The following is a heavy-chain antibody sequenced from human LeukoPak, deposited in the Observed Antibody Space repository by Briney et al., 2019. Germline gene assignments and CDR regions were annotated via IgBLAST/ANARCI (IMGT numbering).Heavy chain of an antibody. V-gene: IGHV3-30*02. CDR2: IRYDGSSE. Sequence: GGSLRLSCAAPGFTFSSYGMHCVRQTPGKGLGWVTFIRYDGSSEYYADSVKGRFSISRDNSKNTLYLQMNSLRPEDTALYYCAKDLFGYSPNGHPGNWGQGTLVTVTS. CDR1: GFTFSSYG. J-gene: IGHJ1*01. CDR3: AKDLFGYSPNGHPGN. D-gene: IGHD4-23*01.